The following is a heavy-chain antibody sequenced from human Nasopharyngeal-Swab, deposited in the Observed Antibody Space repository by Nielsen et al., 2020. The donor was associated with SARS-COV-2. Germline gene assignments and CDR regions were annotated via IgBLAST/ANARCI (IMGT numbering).Heavy chain of an antibody. Sequence: GGSLRLSCAASGFTFSDYYMSWIRQAPGKGLEWVSYISSSSSYTNYADSVKGRFTISRDNAKNSLYLQMNSLRTEDTAVYYCARGSQWLGGPHGYWGQGTLVTVSS. V-gene: IGHV3-11*06. CDR3: ARGSQWLGGPHGY. CDR1: GFTFSDYY. D-gene: IGHD6-19*01. CDR2: ISSSSSYT. J-gene: IGHJ4*02.